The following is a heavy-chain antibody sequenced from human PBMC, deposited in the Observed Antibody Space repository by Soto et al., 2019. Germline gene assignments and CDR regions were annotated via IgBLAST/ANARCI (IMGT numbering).Heavy chain of an antibody. CDR2: ISGSGGST. V-gene: IGHV3-23*01. CDR1: GFTFSSYA. Sequence: GGSLRLSCAASGFTFSSYAMSWVRQAPGKGLEWVSAISGSGGSTYYADSVKGRFTISRDNSKNTLYLKMNSLRAEDTAVYYCAKDLRFGELPTPSFDYWGQGTLVTVSS. J-gene: IGHJ4*02. CDR3: AKDLRFGELPTPSFDY. D-gene: IGHD3-10*01.